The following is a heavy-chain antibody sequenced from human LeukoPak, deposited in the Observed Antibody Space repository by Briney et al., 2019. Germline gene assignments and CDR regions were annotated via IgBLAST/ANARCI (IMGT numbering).Heavy chain of an antibody. CDR3: ARDLKVGATTGSDY. D-gene: IGHD1-26*01. V-gene: IGHV1-69*04. CDR1: GGTFSSYA. Sequence: SVKVSCKASGGTFSSYAISWVRQAPGQGLEWMGRIIPILGIANYAQKFQGRVTITADKSTSTAYMELSSLRSEDTAVYYCARDLKVGATTGSDYWGQGTLVTVSS. CDR2: IIPILGIA. J-gene: IGHJ4*02.